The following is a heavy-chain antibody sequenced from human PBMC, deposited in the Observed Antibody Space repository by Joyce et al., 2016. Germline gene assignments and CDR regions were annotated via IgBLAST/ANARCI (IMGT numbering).Heavy chain of an antibody. CDR1: GFNFSYSS. V-gene: IGHV3-21*01. Sequence: EVQLVESGGGLVKPGGSLGLSCAGSGFNFSYSSMNWVRKAPGKGMEWVSSISTKSDYIYYADSVKGRFSISRDNAKSSLYLQMNSLRAEDTAVYYCVRDSGDFDFWGQGTLVTVSS. CDR2: ISTKSDYI. CDR3: VRDSGDFDF. J-gene: IGHJ4*02.